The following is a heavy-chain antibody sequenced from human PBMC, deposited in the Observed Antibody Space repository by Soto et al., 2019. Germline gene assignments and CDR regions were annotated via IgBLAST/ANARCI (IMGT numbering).Heavy chain of an antibody. Sequence: QVQLVQSGAEVKKPGASVKVSCKASGYTFTGYYMHWVRQAPGQGLEWMGWINPNSGGTNYAQKLQGRGTMTRDTAISTAYMELSRLRSDDTAVYYCARDRGDYGAFDIWGQGTMVTVSS. CDR3: ARDRGDYGAFDI. CDR2: INPNSGGT. V-gene: IGHV1-2*02. D-gene: IGHD4-17*01. J-gene: IGHJ3*02. CDR1: GYTFTGYY.